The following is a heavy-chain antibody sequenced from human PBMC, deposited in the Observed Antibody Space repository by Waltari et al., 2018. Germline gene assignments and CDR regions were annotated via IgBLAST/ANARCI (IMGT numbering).Heavy chain of an antibody. J-gene: IGHJ5*02. D-gene: IGHD6-13*01. CDR2: IYYSGST. CDR3: ARHDLYSSRKFDP. Sequence: QLQLQESGPGLVKPSATLSLTCTVSGGSIRSDSYYWDWIRQAPGQGLDWIGRIYYSGSTYYNPSLKSRVTISVDTSKNQFSLKLSSVTAADTALYFCARHDLYSSRKFDPWGQGTLVTVSS. CDR1: GGSIRSDSYY. V-gene: IGHV4-39*01.